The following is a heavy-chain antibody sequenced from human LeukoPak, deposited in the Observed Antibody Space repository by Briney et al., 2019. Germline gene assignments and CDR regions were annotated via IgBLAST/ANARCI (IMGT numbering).Heavy chain of an antibody. CDR3: AREVLVTIFGVVTPLYYMDV. D-gene: IGHD3-3*01. CDR1: GGSISSSSYY. J-gene: IGHJ6*03. Sequence: SETLSLTCTVSGGSISSSSYYWGWIRQPPGKGLEWIGSIYYSGSTYYNPSLKSRVTISVDTSKNQFSLKLSSVTAADTAVYYCAREVLVTIFGVVTPLYYMDVWGKGTTVTVSS. CDR2: IYYSGST. V-gene: IGHV4-39*02.